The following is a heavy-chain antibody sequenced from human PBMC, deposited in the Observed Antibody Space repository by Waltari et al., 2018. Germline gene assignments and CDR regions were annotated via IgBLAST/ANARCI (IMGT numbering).Heavy chain of an antibody. CDR2: IYYSGVT. CDR1: GGSISSSSYY. J-gene: IGHJ5*02. D-gene: IGHD4-17*01. Sequence: QLQLQESGPGLVKPSETLSLTCTVSGGSISSSSYYWGWIRQPPGKGLEWIGSIYYSGVTYYNPSLKSRVTISVDTSKNQFSLKLSSVTAADTAVYYCARGSYGDYRWGWFDPWGQGTLVTVSS. V-gene: IGHV4-39*07. CDR3: ARGSYGDYRWGWFDP.